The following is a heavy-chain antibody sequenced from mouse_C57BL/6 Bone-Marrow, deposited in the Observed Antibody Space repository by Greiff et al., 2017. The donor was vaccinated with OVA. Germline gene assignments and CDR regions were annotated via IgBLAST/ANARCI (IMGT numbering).Heavy chain of an antibody. J-gene: IGHJ2*01. CDR3: ARRGDYYGSSYYFDY. V-gene: IGHV8-8*01. CDR1: GFSLSTFGMG. CDR2: IWWDDDK. D-gene: IGHD1-1*01. Sequence: ESGPGILQPSQTLSLTCSFSGFSLSTFGMGVGWIRQPSGKGLEWLAHIWWDDDKYYNPALKSRLTSSKDTSKNQVFLKIANVDTADTATYNCARRGDYYGSSYYFDYWGQGTTLTVSS.